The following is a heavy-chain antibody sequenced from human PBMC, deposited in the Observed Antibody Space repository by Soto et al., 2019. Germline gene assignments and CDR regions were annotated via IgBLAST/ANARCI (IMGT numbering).Heavy chain of an antibody. J-gene: IGHJ3*02. CDR1: GFTFDDYA. Sequence: GGSLRLSCAASGFTFDDYAMHWVRQAPGKGLEWVSGISWNSGSIGYADSVKGRFTISRDNAKNSLYLQMNSLRAEDTALYYCAKDKYYYASDASDIWGQGTMVTVSS. D-gene: IGHD3-10*01. CDR3: AKDKYYYASDASDI. CDR2: ISWNSGSI. V-gene: IGHV3-9*01.